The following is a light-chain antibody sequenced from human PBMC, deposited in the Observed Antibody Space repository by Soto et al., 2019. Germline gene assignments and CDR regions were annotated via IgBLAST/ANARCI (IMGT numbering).Light chain of an antibody. V-gene: IGKV3D-15*01. CDR1: QSVSSSY. Sequence: IVMTQSPATLSVSPEERATLSCKCSQSVSSSYLAWYQQKPGQAPRLLIYGASSRATGIPDRFSGSGSGTECTLTVSGLQSEDVAVYYCQQYHNWPFTLVGGTKVDI. CDR3: QQYHNWPFT. CDR2: GAS. J-gene: IGKJ4*01.